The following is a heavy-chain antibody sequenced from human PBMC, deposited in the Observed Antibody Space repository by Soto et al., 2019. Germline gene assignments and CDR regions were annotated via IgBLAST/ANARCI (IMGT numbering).Heavy chain of an antibody. Sequence: SETLSLTCTVSGGSISSYYWSWIRQPAGKGLEWIGRIYTSGITNYNPSLKSRVTMSVDTSKNQFSLKLSSVTAADTAVYYCARDIGAAAATIFDYWGQGTMVTVSS. CDR2: IYTSGIT. CDR3: ARDIGAAAATIFDY. J-gene: IGHJ4*02. D-gene: IGHD6-13*01. CDR1: GGSISSYY. V-gene: IGHV4-4*07.